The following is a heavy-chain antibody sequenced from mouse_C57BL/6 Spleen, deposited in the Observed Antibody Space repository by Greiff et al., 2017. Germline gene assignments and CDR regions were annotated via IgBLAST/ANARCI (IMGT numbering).Heavy chain of an antibody. J-gene: IGHJ2*01. Sequence: QVQLQQSGAELAKPGASVKLSCKASGYTFTSYWMHWVKQRPGQGLEWIGYINPSSGSTKYNQKFKAKATLTADKSSSTAYMQLSSLTDEGAAVYYCAREGDYDYWGQGTTLTVSA. V-gene: IGHV1-7*01. CDR1: GYTFTSYW. CDR2: INPSSGST. D-gene: IGHD2-4*01. CDR3: AREGDYDY.